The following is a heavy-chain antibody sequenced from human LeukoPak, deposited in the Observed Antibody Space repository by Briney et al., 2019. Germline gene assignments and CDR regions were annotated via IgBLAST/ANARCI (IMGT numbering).Heavy chain of an antibody. CDR1: GGSISSYY. CDR2: IYYSGST. V-gene: IGHV4-59*08. CDR3: ARPARYNFWSGSALNWFDP. D-gene: IGHD3-3*01. J-gene: IGHJ5*02. Sequence: SETLSLTCTVSGGSISSYYWSWIRQPPGKGLEWIGYIYYSGSTNYNPSLKSRVTISVDTSKNQFSLTLSSVTAADTAVYYCARPARYNFWSGSALNWFDPWGQGTLVTVSS.